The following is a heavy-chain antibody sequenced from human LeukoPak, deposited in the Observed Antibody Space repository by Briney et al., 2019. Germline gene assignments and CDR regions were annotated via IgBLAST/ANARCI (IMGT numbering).Heavy chain of an antibody. Sequence: ASVKVSCEASGYTLIGYYMHWVRQAPGQGLEWMGIINPSGGSTSYAQKFQGRVTMTRDTSTSTVYMELSSLRSEDTAVYYCARTGGYSYGDSGHFDYWGQGTLVTVSS. J-gene: IGHJ4*02. CDR1: GYTLIGYY. CDR3: ARTGGYSYGDSGHFDY. CDR2: INPSGGST. V-gene: IGHV1-46*01. D-gene: IGHD5-18*01.